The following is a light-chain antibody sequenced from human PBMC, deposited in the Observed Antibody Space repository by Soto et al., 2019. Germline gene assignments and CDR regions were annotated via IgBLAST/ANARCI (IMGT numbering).Light chain of an antibody. CDR2: EVT. J-gene: IGLJ2*01. CDR3: NSYTLSRTVV. CDR1: SSDIGAHNF. V-gene: IGLV2-14*01. Sequence: QSVLTQPASVSGSPGQSITLSCAGTSSDIGAHNFVSWYQHHPGKAPKLIIYEVTKLPSGVSTRFSGSKAGNTASLTISGLQAEDEADYYCNSYTLSRTVVFGGGTKVTVL.